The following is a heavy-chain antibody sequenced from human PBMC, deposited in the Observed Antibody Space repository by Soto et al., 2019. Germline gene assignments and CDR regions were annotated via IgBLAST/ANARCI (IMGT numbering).Heavy chain of an antibody. Sequence: PGGSLLSSGAASGLTSSSSWMHWVRPGPGKGRVWVSRINSDGSSTSYADSVKGRFTISRDNAKNTLYLQMNSLRAEDTAVYFCARDMLGRSYAFDIWGQGTMVTVSS. V-gene: IGHV3-74*01. CDR2: INSDGSST. J-gene: IGHJ3*02. D-gene: IGHD2-8*01. CDR1: GLTSSSSW. CDR3: ARDMLGRSYAFDI.